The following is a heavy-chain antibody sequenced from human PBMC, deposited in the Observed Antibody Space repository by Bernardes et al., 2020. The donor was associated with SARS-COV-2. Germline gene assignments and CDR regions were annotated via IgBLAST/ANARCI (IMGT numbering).Heavy chain of an antibody. V-gene: IGHV3-48*01. J-gene: IGHJ4*02. CDR1: GFDFFNYP. D-gene: IGHD3-16*01. CDR2: IRPDGRDT. Sequence: GGSLRLSCTASGFDFFNYPMNWVRQAPGEGPEWLSNIRPDGRDTYYADSVKGRFTISRDNAKRSLYLQMNSLRAEDTAVYYCARDDNWVFDYWGPGTLVTVSS. CDR3: ARDDNWVFDY.